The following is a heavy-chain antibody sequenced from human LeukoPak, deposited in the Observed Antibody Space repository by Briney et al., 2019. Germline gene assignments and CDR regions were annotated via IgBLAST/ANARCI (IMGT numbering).Heavy chain of an antibody. J-gene: IGHJ5*02. CDR1: GYTFTSYG. V-gene: IGHV1-18*01. CDR2: ISAYNGNT. CDR3: ARVVVVAATQCWFDP. D-gene: IGHD2-15*01. Sequence: ASVKVPCKASGYTFTSYGISWVRQAPGQGLEWMGWISAYNGNTNYAQKLQGRVTMTTDTSTCTAYMELRSLRSDDTAVYYCARVVVVAATQCWFDPWGQGTLVTVSS.